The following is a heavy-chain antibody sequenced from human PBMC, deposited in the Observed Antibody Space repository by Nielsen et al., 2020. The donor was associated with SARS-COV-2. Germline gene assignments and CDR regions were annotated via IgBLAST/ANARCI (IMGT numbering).Heavy chain of an antibody. CDR3: VRRAAGYRRGGISKAPRALDI. D-gene: IGHD2-15*01. J-gene: IGHJ3*02. Sequence: GESLKISCQGSGYIFTDYWIGWVRQLPGKGLDYMGIIYPGDSDIRKNPSFQGQVSLSVDTSINTAYLQLSSLRASDTAMYYCVRRAAGYRRGGISKAPRALDIGGQGTMVTVSS. V-gene: IGHV5-51*01. CDR2: IYPGDSDI. CDR1: GYIFTDYW.